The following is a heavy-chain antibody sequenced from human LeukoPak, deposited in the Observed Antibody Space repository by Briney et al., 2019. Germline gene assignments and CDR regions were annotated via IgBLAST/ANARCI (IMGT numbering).Heavy chain of an antibody. J-gene: IGHJ4*02. Sequence: PGGSLRLSCAVSGSAFGSEAMSWVRQSPARGLEWVASISPGGGTTYYADYVKGRFTISRDNSKNSLFVQMNSLRAEDTAVYYCARDRIGGEEYWGQGTLVTVSS. CDR1: GSAFGSEA. CDR2: ISPGGGTT. V-gene: IGHV3-23*01. D-gene: IGHD3-16*01. CDR3: ARDRIGGEEY.